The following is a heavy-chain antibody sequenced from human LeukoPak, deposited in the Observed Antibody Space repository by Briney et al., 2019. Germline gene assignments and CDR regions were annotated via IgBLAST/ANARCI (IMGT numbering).Heavy chain of an antibody. V-gene: IGHV1-2*02. CDR3: ARDRNMVGGVIAY. CDR2: ISPKSGGT. CDR1: ESTFTGDY. J-gene: IGHJ4*02. Sequence: ASVKVSCKASESTFTGDYMHWLRQAPGQGLEWMGWISPKSGGTNYAQKFQGRVTMTADKSISTAYMELGRLTSDDTAVYYCARDRNMVGGVIAYWGQGTLVTVSS. D-gene: IGHD3-10*01.